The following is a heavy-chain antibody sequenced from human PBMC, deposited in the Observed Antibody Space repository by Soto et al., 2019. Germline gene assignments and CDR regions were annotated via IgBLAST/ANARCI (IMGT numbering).Heavy chain of an antibody. J-gene: IGHJ4*02. CDR1: GFTFSNYW. D-gene: IGHD4-17*01. CDR2: IKHDGSET. Sequence: GGSLRLSCEASGFTFSNYWMAWVRQTPGGGLEWVANIKHDGSETYFLGSVNGRFTISRDNTKNSVFLQMGSLTVEDTAVYYCAREKRANGVFDYWGQGTRVTAPQ. V-gene: IGHV3-7*01. CDR3: AREKRANGVFDY.